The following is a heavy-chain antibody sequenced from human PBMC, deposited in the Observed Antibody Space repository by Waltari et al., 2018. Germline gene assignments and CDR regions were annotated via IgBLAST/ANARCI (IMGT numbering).Heavy chain of an antibody. CDR3: ARELYDFWSGQRTRFDP. CDR1: GGPISSSSYY. V-gene: IGHV4-39*02. CDR2: IYYSGST. D-gene: IGHD3-3*01. J-gene: IGHJ5*02. Sequence: QLQLQESGPGLVKPSETLSLTCTVSGGPISSSSYYWGWIRQPPGKGLEWIGSIYYSGSTYYNPSLKSRVTISVDTSKNQFSLKLSFVTAADTAVYYCARELYDFWSGQRTRFDPWGQGTLVTVSS.